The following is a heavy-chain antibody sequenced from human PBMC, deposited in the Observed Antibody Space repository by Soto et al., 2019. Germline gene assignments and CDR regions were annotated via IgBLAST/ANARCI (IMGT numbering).Heavy chain of an antibody. Sequence: SETLSLTCTVSGGSISSYYWSWIRQPPGKGLEWIGYIYYSGSTNYNPHPKRRVTISVDTSKNQSTLKLSSVTAADTAVYYCSGVPRYSSGWTYYYYGMDVWGQGTTVTVSS. CDR2: IYYSGST. J-gene: IGHJ6*02. CDR3: SGVPRYSSGWTYYYYGMDV. D-gene: IGHD6-19*01. CDR1: GGSISSYY. V-gene: IGHV4-59*01.